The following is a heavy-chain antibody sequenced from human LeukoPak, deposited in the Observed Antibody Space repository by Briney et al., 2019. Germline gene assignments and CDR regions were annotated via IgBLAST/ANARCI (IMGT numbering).Heavy chain of an antibody. D-gene: IGHD2-8*01. J-gene: IGHJ6*02. CDR3: ARGPERTGVGTRYYYDMDV. V-gene: IGHV3-30-3*01. CDR2: ISYEGSNK. Sequence: GGSLRLSCAASGFTFSSYAMHWVRQAPGKGLEWVAVISYEGSNKYYADSVKGRFTISRDNSKNTLYLQMNSLRAEDTAVYYCARGPERTGVGTRYYYDMDVWGQGTTVTVSS. CDR1: GFTFSSYA.